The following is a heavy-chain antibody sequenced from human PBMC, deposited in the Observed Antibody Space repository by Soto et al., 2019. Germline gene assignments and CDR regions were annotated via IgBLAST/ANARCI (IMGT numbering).Heavy chain of an antibody. CDR2: IRSKANSYAT. CDR1: GFTFSGSA. V-gene: IGHV3-73*01. CDR3: TRRSSGSYYRPGDFDY. D-gene: IGHD1-26*01. J-gene: IGHJ4*02. Sequence: GGSLRLSCAASGFTFSGSAMHWVRQASGKGLEWVGRIRSKANSYATAYDASVKGRFTISRDDSKNTANLQMNSLKTEDTAVYYCTRRSSGSYYRPGDFDYWGQGTLVTVSS.